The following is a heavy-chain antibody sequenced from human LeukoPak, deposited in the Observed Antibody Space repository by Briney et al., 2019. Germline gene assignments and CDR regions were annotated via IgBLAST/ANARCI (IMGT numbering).Heavy chain of an antibody. V-gene: IGHV3-30-3*01. CDR1: GFTFSNYA. CDR2: ISSDGSNK. Sequence: AGGSLRLSCAASGFTFSNYAMHWVRQAPGKGLEWVAVISSDGSNKYYADSVKGRFTISRDNSKNTLYLQMNSLKTEDTAVYYCTTWDGVDWGQGTMVTVSS. D-gene: IGHD1-14*01. CDR3: TTWDGVD. J-gene: IGHJ3*01.